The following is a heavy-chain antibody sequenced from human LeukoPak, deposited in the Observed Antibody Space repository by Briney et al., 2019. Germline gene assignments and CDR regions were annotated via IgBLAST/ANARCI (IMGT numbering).Heavy chain of an antibody. V-gene: IGHV3-74*01. CDR1: GFTFSSYW. D-gene: IGHD2-15*01. J-gene: IGHJ5*02. Sequence: PGGSLRLSCAASGFTFSSYWMHWVRQVPGKGLVWVSRINSDGISTSYADSVKGRFTISRDNATNTLYLQMNSLRAEDTAVYYCARGSGGGGSCYFSWLDPWGEGTLVTVSS. CDR3: ARGSGGGGSCYFSWLDP. CDR2: INSDGIST.